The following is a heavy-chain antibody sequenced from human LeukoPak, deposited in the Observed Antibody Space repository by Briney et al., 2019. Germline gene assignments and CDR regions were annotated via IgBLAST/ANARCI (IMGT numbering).Heavy chain of an antibody. Sequence: ASVKVSCKASGYTFTSYDINWVRQATGQGLEWMGWMNPNSGNTNYAQKLQGRVTMTTDTSTSTAYMELRSLRSDDTAVYYCARRSYDFWSGYQNWFDPWGQGTLVTVSS. CDR3: ARRSYDFWSGYQNWFDP. J-gene: IGHJ5*02. D-gene: IGHD3-3*01. CDR2: MNPNSGNT. V-gene: IGHV1-18*01. CDR1: GYTFTSYD.